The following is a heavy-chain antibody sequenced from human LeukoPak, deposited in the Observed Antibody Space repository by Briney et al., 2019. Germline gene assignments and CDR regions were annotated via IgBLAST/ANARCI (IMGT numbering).Heavy chain of an antibody. CDR2: ISSSSSYI. Sequence: GGSLRLSCAASGFTFSSYWMNWVRQAPGKGLEWVSSISSSSSYIYYADSVKGRFTISRDNAKNSLYPQMNSLRAEDTAVYYCARDRAPYDSSGYYYEFDYWGQGTLVTVSS. CDR3: ARDRAPYDSSGYYYEFDY. CDR1: GFTFSSYW. D-gene: IGHD3-22*01. V-gene: IGHV3-21*01. J-gene: IGHJ4*02.